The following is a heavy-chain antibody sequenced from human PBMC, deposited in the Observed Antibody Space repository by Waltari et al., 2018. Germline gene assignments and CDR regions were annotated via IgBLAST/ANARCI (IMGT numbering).Heavy chain of an antibody. CDR1: GGSISSSSYY. V-gene: IGHV4-39*07. CDR2: IYYSGST. D-gene: IGHD6-19*01. Sequence: QLQLQESGPGLVKPSETLSLTCTVSGGSISSSSYYWGWIRQPPGKGLEWIGSIYYSGSTDYNPSLKSRVTISVDTSKNQFSLKLSSVTAADTAVYYCARDPYPLIAVAGPNAFDIWGQGTMVTVSS. J-gene: IGHJ3*02. CDR3: ARDPYPLIAVAGPNAFDI.